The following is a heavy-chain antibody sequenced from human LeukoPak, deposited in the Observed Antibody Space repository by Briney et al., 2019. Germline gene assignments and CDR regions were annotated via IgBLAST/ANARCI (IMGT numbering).Heavy chain of an antibody. Sequence: SVKVSCKASGGTFSSYAISWVRQAPGQGLEWMGRIIPIFGTANYAQKFQGRVTITTDESTSTAYMELSSLRSEDTAVYYCARDRYGGYVGYDYWGQGTLVTVSS. D-gene: IGHD4-17*01. V-gene: IGHV1-69*05. CDR3: ARDRYGGYVGYDY. CDR1: GGTFSSYA. J-gene: IGHJ4*02. CDR2: IIPIFGTA.